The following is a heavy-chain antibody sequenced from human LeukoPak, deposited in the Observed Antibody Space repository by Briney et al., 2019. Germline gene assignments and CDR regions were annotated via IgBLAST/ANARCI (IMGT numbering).Heavy chain of an antibody. CDR3: ARAPSRGYCSSSSCYIAY. Sequence: ASVKVSCKASGGTFSSYAISWVRQAPGQGLEWMGGIIPIFGTANYAQKFQGRVTITADESTSTAYMELSSLRSEDTAVYYCARAPSRGYCSSSSCYIAYWGQGTLVTVSS. V-gene: IGHV1-69*13. J-gene: IGHJ4*02. CDR1: GGTFSSYA. CDR2: IIPIFGTA. D-gene: IGHD2-2*02.